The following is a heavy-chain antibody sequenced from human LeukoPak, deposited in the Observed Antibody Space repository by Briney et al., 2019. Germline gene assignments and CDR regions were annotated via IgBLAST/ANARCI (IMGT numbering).Heavy chain of an antibody. CDR2: ISYDGSNK. CDR1: GFTFSSYG. D-gene: IGHD3-3*01. J-gene: IGHJ4*02. V-gene: IGHV3-30*18. Sequence: PGGSLRLSCAASGFTFSSYGMHWVRQAPSKGLGWVAVISYDGSNKYYADSVKGRFTISRDNSKNTLYLQMNSLRAEDTAVYYCAKSSEIFGVVIIGYFDYWGQGTLVTVSS. CDR3: AKSSEIFGVVIIGYFDY.